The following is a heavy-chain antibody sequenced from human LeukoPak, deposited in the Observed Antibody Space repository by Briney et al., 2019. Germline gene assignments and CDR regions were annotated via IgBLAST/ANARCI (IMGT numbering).Heavy chain of an antibody. D-gene: IGHD3-10*01. CDR1: GASISSGRYY. CDR2: IYTSGST. CDR3: ASVTMVRGGHFDY. V-gene: IGHV4-61*02. Sequence: SETLSLTCTVSGASISSGRYYRSWIRQPAGKGLEWIGRIYTSGSTNYNPSLKSRVTISVDTSKNQFSLKLSSVTAADTAVYYCASVTMVRGGHFDYWGQGTLVTVSS. J-gene: IGHJ4*02.